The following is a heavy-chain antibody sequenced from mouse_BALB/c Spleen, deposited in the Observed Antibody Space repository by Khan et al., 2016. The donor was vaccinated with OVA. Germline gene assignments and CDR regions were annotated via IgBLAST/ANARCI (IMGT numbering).Heavy chain of an antibody. CDR2: ISSDSNTI. D-gene: IGHD1-1*01. Sequence: EVELVESGGGLVQSGGSRKLSCAASGFTFTSYGMHWIRQAPEKGLEWVAYISSDSNTIYYADTVKGRFTLSRDNPKNILFLQMTVLRSGDTAMYFCATSYFYGYYFDYWGQGTTLTVSS. CDR3: ATSYFYGYYFDY. V-gene: IGHV5-17*02. CDR1: GFTFTSYG. J-gene: IGHJ2*01.